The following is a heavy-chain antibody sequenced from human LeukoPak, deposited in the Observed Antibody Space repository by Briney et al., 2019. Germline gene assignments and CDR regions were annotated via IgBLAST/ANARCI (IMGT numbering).Heavy chain of an antibody. CDR2: ISYDGSNK. Sequence: GGSLRLSCAASGFTFSSYAMHWVRQAPGKGLEWVAVISYDGSNKYYADSVKGRFTISRDNSKNTLYLQMNSLRAEDTAVYYCAKVHLPVPEVFEWYFDLGGRGPLVTVSS. D-gene: IGHD3-3*02. CDR3: AKVHLPVPEVFEWYFDL. CDR1: GFTFSSYA. V-gene: IGHV3-30-3*01. J-gene: IGHJ2*01.